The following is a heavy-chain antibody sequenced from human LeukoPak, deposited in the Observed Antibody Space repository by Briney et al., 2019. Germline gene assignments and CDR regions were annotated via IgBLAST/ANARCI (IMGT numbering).Heavy chain of an antibody. D-gene: IGHD6-19*01. V-gene: IGHV1-18*01. J-gene: IGHJ4*02. CDR2: ISAYNGNT. Sequence: GASVKVSCKASGYTFTSYGISWVRQAPGQGLEWMGWISAYNGNTNYAQKLQGRVTMTTDTSTSTAYMELRSLRSDDTAVYYCARVEAGYSSGWYKYFDYWGQGTLVTVSS. CDR1: GYTFTSYG. CDR3: ARVEAGYSSGWYKYFDY.